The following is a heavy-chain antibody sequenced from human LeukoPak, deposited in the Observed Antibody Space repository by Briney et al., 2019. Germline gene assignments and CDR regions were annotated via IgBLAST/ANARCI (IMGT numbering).Heavy chain of an antibody. J-gene: IGHJ4*02. CDR1: GFTFSSHW. CDR2: INSDGSSI. CDR3: AYMRGLYYGIDY. V-gene: IGHV3-74*01. D-gene: IGHD3-10*01. Sequence: GGSLRLSCAASGFTFSSHWMHWVRQAPGKGLVWVSRINSDGSSISYADSVKGRFTISRDNSKNTLYLQMNSLRAEDTAVYYCAYMRGLYYGIDYWGQGTLVTVSS.